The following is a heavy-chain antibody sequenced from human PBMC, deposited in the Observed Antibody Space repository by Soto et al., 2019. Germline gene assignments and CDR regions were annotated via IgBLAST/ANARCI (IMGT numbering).Heavy chain of an antibody. J-gene: IGHJ5*02. Sequence: SDTLSLTCTVSGASIKSTDYYWSWIRQAPGKGLEWIGYVYYTGSTYYNPSLMSRLTISVDTSKNQFSLKLTSVTAAETAVYYCVRTAREGAVAPHWFDRWGQGTQVTVSS. CDR3: VRTAREGAVAPHWFDR. D-gene: IGHD2-21*02. V-gene: IGHV4-30-4*02. CDR2: VYYTGST. CDR1: GASIKSTDYY.